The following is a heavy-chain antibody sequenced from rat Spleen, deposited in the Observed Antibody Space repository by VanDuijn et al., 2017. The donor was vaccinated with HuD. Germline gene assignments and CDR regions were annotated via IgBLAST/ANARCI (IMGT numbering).Heavy chain of an antibody. D-gene: IGHD1-6*01. Sequence: EVQLVEPAGGLVQPGRSLKLSCAAPGFTFSHYYMTWVRQAPPKGLAWVASITYEGSITYYGDSVKGRFTISRDNEKSTLYLQMNSLRSEDTATYYCTRGGPYVNTTDFFGVLDVWGQGVSVTVSS. CDR3: TRGGPYVNTTDFFGVLDV. CDR2: ITYEGSIT. CDR1: GFTFSHYY. V-gene: IGHV5-22*01. J-gene: IGHJ4*01.